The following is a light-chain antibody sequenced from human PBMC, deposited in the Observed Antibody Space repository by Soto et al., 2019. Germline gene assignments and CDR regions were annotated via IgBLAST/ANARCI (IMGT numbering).Light chain of an antibody. J-gene: IGLJ1*01. Sequence: QPVRTQPASVSGAAGQWISISFAGTNSGIGRYNFVSWYQQRPGQAPKLLIFDVSNRPSGISDRFSGSKSGQTASLTISGLQAEDEADYYCNSYTSSSSPYVFGTG. CDR3: NSYTSSSSPYV. CDR2: DVS. CDR1: NSGIGRYNF. V-gene: IGLV2-14*01.